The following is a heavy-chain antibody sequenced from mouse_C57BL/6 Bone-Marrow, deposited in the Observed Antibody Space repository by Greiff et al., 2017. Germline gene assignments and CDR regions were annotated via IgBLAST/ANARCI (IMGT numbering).Heavy chain of an antibody. CDR3: ARFGPYYFDY. Sequence: EVQLQESGGGLVKPGGSLKLSCAASGFTFSSYAMSWVRQTPEKRLEWVATINDGGSYTYYPDNVKGRCTLSRDNATNNLYLQMSHLKSEDTAMYDCARFGPYYFDYWGRGTTLTVTS. V-gene: IGHV5-4*01. CDR2: INDGGSYT. J-gene: IGHJ2*01. CDR1: GFTFSSYA.